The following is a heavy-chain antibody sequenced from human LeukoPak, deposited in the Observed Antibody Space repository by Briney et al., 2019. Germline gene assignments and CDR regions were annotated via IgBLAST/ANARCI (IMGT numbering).Heavy chain of an antibody. CDR3: AKDQGTGATSNYFDY. V-gene: IGHV3-23*01. CDR2: ISNSGGST. Sequence: GGSLRLFCAASGFTFSTYAMSWVRQAPGKGLEWVSAISNSGGSTYYADSVKGRFTISRDNSKNTLYLQMNSLRAEDTALYYCAKDQGTGATSNYFDYWGQGTLVTVSS. D-gene: IGHD1-7*01. CDR1: GFTFSTYA. J-gene: IGHJ4*02.